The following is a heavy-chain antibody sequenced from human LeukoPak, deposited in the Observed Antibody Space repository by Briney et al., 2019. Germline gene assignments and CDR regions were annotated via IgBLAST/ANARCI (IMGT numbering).Heavy chain of an antibody. D-gene: IGHD5-18*01. Sequence: ASVTVSCKASGYTFTSYGISWVRQAPGQGLEWMGWISAYNGNTNYAQKLQGRVTMTTDTSTSTAYMELWSLRSDDTAVYYCARVGLWIQQLYGMDVWGQGTTVTVSS. CDR2: ISAYNGNT. CDR1: GYTFTSYG. J-gene: IGHJ6*02. V-gene: IGHV1-18*01. CDR3: ARVGLWIQQLYGMDV.